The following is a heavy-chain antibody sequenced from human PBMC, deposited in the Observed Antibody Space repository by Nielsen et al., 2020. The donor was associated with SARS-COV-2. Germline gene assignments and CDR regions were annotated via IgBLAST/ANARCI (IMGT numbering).Heavy chain of an antibody. D-gene: IGHD3-16*01. CDR2: INPSGGST. J-gene: IGHJ6*03. Sequence: ASVKVSCKASGYTFTSYYMHWVRQAPGQGLEWMGIINPSGGSTSYAQKFQGRVTMTRDTSISTAYMELSRLRSDDTAVYYCARGVITPYYMDVWGKGTTVTVSS. V-gene: IGHV1-46*01. CDR3: ARGVITPYYMDV. CDR1: GYTFTSYY.